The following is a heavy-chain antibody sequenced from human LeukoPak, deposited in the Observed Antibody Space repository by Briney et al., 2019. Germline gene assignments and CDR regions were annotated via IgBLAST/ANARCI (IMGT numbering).Heavy chain of an antibody. CDR2: INHSGST. CDR3: ARITMMRFDL. D-gene: IGHD3-22*01. Sequence: SETLSLTCAVYGGSFSGYYWSWIRQPPGKGLEWIGEINHSGSTNYNPSLKSRVTISVDTSKNQFSLKLSSVTAADTAVYYCARITMMRFDLWGRGTLVTVSS. J-gene: IGHJ2*01. V-gene: IGHV4-34*01. CDR1: GGSFSGYY.